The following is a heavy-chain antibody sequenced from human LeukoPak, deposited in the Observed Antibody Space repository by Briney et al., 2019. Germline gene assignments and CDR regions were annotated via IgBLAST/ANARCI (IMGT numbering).Heavy chain of an antibody. CDR1: GDSISSYY. CDR3: ARDVVGDCSSTSCLNWFDP. CDR2: IYYSGST. D-gene: IGHD2-2*01. Sequence: NSSETLSLTCTVSGDSISSYYWSWIRQPPGKGLEWIGYIYYSGSTNYNPSLKSRVTISVDTSKNQFSLKLSSVTAADTAVYYCARDVVGDCSSTSCLNWFDPWGQGTLVTVSS. J-gene: IGHJ5*02. V-gene: IGHV4-59*01.